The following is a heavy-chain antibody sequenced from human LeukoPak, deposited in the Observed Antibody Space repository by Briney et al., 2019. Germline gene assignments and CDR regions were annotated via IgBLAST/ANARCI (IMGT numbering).Heavy chain of an antibody. Sequence: QTGGSLTLSCVASGFSFSSYEMHWVRQAPGKGLEWVSFIAANGFGIHYADSVQGRFTISRDNGKNSLYLEMSSLTEEDTALYFCARGGDNYCTAGSCFLGYWGQGTLVTVSS. J-gene: IGHJ4*02. CDR1: GFSFSSYE. CDR3: ARGGDNYCTAGSCFLGY. D-gene: IGHD2-15*01. V-gene: IGHV3-48*03. CDR2: IAANGFGI.